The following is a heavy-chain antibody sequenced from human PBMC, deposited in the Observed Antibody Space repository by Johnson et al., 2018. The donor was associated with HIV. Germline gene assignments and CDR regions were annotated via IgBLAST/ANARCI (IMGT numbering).Heavy chain of an antibody. J-gene: IGHJ3*02. CDR1: RFTFSSYA. D-gene: IGHD2-2*01. CDR2: ISYDGSNK. V-gene: IGHV3-30-3*01. CDR3: AREGPAAYIWAFDI. Sequence: QMQLVESGGGVVQPGRSLRLSCAASRFTFSSYAMHWVRQAPAKGLEWVAVISYDGSNKYYADSVKGRVTISRDNARNSLYLQMNSLRAEDTAVYYCAREGPAAYIWAFDIWGQGTMVTVSS.